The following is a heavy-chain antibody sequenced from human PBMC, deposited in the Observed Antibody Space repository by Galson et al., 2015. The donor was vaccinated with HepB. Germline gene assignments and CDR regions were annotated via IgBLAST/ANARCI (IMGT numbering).Heavy chain of an antibody. V-gene: IGHV3-30*18. D-gene: IGHD1-26*01. CDR3: AKDVFASGSYYGYFDY. J-gene: IGHJ4*02. CDR2: ISYDGSNK. CDR1: GFTFSSYG. Sequence: SLRLSCAASGFTFSSYGMHWVRQAPGKGLEWVAVISYDGSNKYYADSVKGRFTISRDNSKNTLYLQMNSLRAEDTAVYYCAKDVFASGSYYGYFDYWGQGTLVTVSS.